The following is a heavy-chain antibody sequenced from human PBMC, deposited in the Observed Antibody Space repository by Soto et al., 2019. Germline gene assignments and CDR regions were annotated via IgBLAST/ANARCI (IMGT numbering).Heavy chain of an antibody. V-gene: IGHV4-59*08. J-gene: IGHJ4*02. CDR3: ARQGRYYGSGSFDY. D-gene: IGHD3-10*01. Sequence: PSETLSLTCTVPGGSISSYYWSWIRQPPGKGLEWIGYIYYSGSTNYNPSLKSRVTISVDTSKNQFSLKLSSVTAADTAVYYCARQGRYYGSGSFDYWGQGTLVTVSS. CDR2: IYYSGST. CDR1: GGSISSYY.